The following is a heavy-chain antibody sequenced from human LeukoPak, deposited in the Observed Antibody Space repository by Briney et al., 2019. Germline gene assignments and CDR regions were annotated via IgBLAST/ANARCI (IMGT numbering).Heavy chain of an antibody. CDR2: ISSSGSTI. CDR3: ARPTRETVAPFDY. Sequence: PGGSLRLPCAASGFTFSSYEMNWVRQAPGKGLEWVSYISSSGSTIYYADSVKGRFTISRDNAKNSLYLQMNSLRAEDTALYYCARPTRETVAPFDYWGQGTLVTVSS. CDR1: GFTFSSYE. J-gene: IGHJ4*02. V-gene: IGHV3-48*03. D-gene: IGHD6-19*01.